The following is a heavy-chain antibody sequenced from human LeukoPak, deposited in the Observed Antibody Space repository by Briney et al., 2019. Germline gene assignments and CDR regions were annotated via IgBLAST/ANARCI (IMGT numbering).Heavy chain of an antibody. CDR3: AKDRPGRIAVAAIFDY. CDR1: GFTFSSYA. D-gene: IGHD6-19*01. CDR2: ISGSGGST. Sequence: GGSLRLSCAASGFTFSSYAMSWVRQAPGKGLQWVSAISGSGGSTYYADSVKGRFTISRDNSKNTLYLQMNSLRAEDTAVYYCAKDRPGRIAVAAIFDYWGQGTLVTVSS. J-gene: IGHJ4*02. V-gene: IGHV3-23*01.